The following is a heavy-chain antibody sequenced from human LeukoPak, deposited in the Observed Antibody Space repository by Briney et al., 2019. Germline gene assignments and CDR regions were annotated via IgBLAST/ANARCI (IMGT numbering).Heavy chain of an antibody. CDR3: AGDGYYYDRRFDY. D-gene: IGHD3-22*01. CDR1: GGTFSSYA. J-gene: IGHJ4*02. CDR2: IIPIFGTA. V-gene: IGHV1-69*13. Sequence: PGASVKVSCKASGGTFSSYAISWVRQAPGQGLEWMGGIIPIFGTANYAQKFQGRVTITADESTSTAYMELSSLRSEDTAVYYCAGDGYYYDRRFDYWGQGTLVTVSS.